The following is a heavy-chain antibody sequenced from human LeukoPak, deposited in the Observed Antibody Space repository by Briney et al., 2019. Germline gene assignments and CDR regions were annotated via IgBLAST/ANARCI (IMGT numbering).Heavy chain of an antibody. D-gene: IGHD3-16*01. CDR2: ISGSNGNT. CDR1: AFTFSSYA. J-gene: IGHJ4*02. CDR3: AKPGATWGGNYFDY. V-gene: IGHV3-23*01. Sequence: PGGSLRLSCAASAFTFSSYAMSWVRQAPGKGLEWISLISGSNGNTYYADSVKGRFTISRDNSKNTLYLQMNSLRAEDTAVYYCAKPGATWGGNYFDYWGQGTLVTVSS.